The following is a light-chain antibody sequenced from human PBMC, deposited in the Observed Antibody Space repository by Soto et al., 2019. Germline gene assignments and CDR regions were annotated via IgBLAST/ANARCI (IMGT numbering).Light chain of an antibody. J-gene: IGKJ4*01. CDR1: ENIRTY. Sequence: DIEMTQSPSSLSASVGDGVTLTCRASENIRTYLNWYQHKPGKAPNLLIYGASTLQSGVPSRFSGSGSGTDFTLTISRLQPEDFATYYCQESYSAPEFTFGGGTKVDIK. CDR3: QESYSAPEFT. CDR2: GAS. V-gene: IGKV1-39*01.